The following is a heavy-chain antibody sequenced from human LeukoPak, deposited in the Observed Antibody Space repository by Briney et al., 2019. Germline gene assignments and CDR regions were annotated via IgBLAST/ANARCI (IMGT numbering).Heavy chain of an antibody. Sequence: GASVKVSCKASGGTFSSYAMNWVRQAPGQGLEWMGWINTNTGNPTYAQGFTGRFVFSLDTSVSTAYLQISSLKAEDTAVYYCARDRLRIAARLTYNWFDPWGQGTLVTVSS. CDR2: INTNTGNP. J-gene: IGHJ5*02. CDR3: ARDRLRIAARLTYNWFDP. D-gene: IGHD6-6*01. CDR1: GGTFSSYA. V-gene: IGHV7-4-1*02.